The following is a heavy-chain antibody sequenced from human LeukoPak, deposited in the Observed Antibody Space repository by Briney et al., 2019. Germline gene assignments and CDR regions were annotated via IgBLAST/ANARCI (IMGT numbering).Heavy chain of an antibody. Sequence: PGGSLRLSCAASGFTFSSYWMSWVRQAPGMGLEWVGNIRQDGDEKFYADSVRGRFTISRDNAKNSLYLHLNSLRAEDTAIYCARVRTEWYIDLWGRGTLVTVSP. V-gene: IGHV3-7*01. CDR1: GFTFSSYW. CDR2: IRQDGDEK. J-gene: IGHJ2*01. D-gene: IGHD2-8*02. CDR3: ARVRTEWYIDL.